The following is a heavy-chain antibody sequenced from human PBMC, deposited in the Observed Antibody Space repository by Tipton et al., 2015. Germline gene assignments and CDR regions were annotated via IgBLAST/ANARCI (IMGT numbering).Heavy chain of an antibody. J-gene: IGHJ3*01. V-gene: IGHV3-69-1*02. D-gene: IGHD6-13*01. CDR1: GLTFSDTW. CDR3: TRGGLKQQREDVFDV. CDR2: ISGSGGST. Sequence: SLRLSCIVSGLTFSDTWMNWVRQPPGKGLEWVSAISGSGGSTYYADSVKGRFTISRDNAQTSLYLQMNSLRAEDTAVYYCTRGGLKQQREDVFDVWGRGTRLTVSS.